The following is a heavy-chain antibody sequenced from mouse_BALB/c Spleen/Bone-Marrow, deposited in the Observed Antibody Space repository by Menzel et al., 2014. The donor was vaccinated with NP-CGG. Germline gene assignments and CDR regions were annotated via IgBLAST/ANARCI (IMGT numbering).Heavy chain of an antibody. Sequence: VQLQQSGGGLVKPGGSLKLSCAASGFIFSDHYMYWVRQTPEKRLEWVATISDGGSYTSYPDSVKGRFTVSRDNAKNNLYLQMSSLKSEDTAFYYCARTYRPYALDYWGQGSSVTVSS. V-gene: IGHV5-4*02. CDR2: ISDGGSYT. D-gene: IGHD2-14*01. J-gene: IGHJ4*01. CDR1: GFIFSDHY. CDR3: ARTYRPYALDY.